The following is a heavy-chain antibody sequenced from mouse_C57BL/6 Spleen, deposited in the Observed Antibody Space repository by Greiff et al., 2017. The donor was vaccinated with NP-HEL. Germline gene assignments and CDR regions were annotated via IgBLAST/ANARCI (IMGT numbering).Heavy chain of an antibody. V-gene: IGHV1-72*01. D-gene: IGHD1-1*01. CDR3: ATDSYGSSHWYFDV. CDR1: GYTFTSYW. CDR2: IDPNSGGT. J-gene: IGHJ1*03. Sequence: VQLQQSGAELVKPGASVKLSCKASGYTFTSYWMHWVKQRPGRGLEWIGRIDPNSGGTKYNEKFKSKATLTVDKPASTAYMQLSSLTSEDSAVYYCATDSYGSSHWYFDVWGTGTTVTVSS.